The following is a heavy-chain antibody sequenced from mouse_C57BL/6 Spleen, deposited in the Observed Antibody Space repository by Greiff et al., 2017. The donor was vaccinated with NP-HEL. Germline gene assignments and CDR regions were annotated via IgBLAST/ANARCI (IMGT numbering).Heavy chain of an antibody. V-gene: IGHV1-50*01. D-gene: IGHD4-1*01. Sequence: VQLQQPGAELVKPGASVKLSCKASGYTFTSYWMQWVKQRPGQGLEWIGEIDPSDSYTNYNQKFKGKATLTVDTSSSTAYMQLSSLTSEDSAVYYCARRGELGRGYFDVWGTGTTVTVSS. J-gene: IGHJ1*03. CDR3: ARRGELGRGYFDV. CDR1: GYTFTSYW. CDR2: IDPSDSYT.